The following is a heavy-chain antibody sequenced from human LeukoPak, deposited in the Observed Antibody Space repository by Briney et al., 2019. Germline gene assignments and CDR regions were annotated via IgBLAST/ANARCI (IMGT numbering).Heavy chain of an antibody. CDR1: GFTLSSYA. CDR2: ISGSGGST. CDR3: AKPLGGIVYPSWFDP. D-gene: IGHD1-26*01. J-gene: IGHJ5*02. V-gene: IGHV3-23*01. Sequence: HPGGSLRLSCAASGFTLSSYAMSWVRQAPGKGLEWVSAISGSGGSTYYADSVKGRFTISRDNSKNTLYLQMNSLRAEDTAVYYCAKPLGGIVYPSWFDPWGQGTLVTVSS.